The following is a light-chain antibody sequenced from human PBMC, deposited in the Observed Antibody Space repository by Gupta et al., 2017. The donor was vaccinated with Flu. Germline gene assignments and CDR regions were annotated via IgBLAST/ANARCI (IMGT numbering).Light chain of an antibody. J-gene: IGKJ4*01. Sequence: SLGERATIKCKSSQSVLFDSNKRNYFAWYQQKAGRPPKLLVRWASTRESGVPDRFSGSGSGTDFTLTISSLQAEDVAVYYCHQYVDFPLTFGGGTKVEI. CDR3: HQYVDFPLT. CDR2: WAS. CDR1: QSVLFDSNKRNY. V-gene: IGKV4-1*01.